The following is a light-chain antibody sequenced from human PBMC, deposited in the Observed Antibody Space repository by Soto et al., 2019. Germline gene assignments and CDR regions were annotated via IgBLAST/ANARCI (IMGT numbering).Light chain of an antibody. CDR1: SRDIGGFNY. J-gene: IGLJ2*01. Sequence: QSALTQPVSVSGSLGQSITISCTGTSRDIGGFNYVSWYQQHPGKAPKLMIYDVNYRPSGVSDRFSASKSDNTASLTISGLQAEDEADYYCTSYSSSSTLVLFGGGTKVTVL. V-gene: IGLV2-14*01. CDR2: DVN. CDR3: TSYSSSSTLVL.